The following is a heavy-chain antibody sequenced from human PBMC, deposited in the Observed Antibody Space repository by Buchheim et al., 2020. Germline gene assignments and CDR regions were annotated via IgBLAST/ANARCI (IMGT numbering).Heavy chain of an antibody. CDR2: ISYDGSNK. CDR1: GFTFSSYA. J-gene: IGHJ4*02. V-gene: IGHV3-30*04. D-gene: IGHD6-13*01. Sequence: QVQLVESGGGVVQPGRSLRLSCAASGFTFSSYAMHWVRQAPGKGLEWVAVISYDGSNKYYADSVKGRFTISRDNPKNTLYLQMNSLRAEDTAVYYCAREGAAAGIEEDFDYWGQGTL. CDR3: AREGAAAGIEEDFDY.